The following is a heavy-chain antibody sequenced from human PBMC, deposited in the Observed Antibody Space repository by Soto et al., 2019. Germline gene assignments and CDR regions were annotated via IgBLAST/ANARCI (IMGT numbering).Heavy chain of an antibody. CDR3: ARTMVTTHSGDPRNYGMDV. D-gene: IGHD4-17*01. J-gene: IGHJ6*02. CDR2: FDPEDGET. CDR1: GYTLTELS. Sequence: ASVKVSCKVSGYTLTELSMHWVRQAPGKGLEWMGGFDPEDGETIYAQKFQGRVTITADESTSTAYMELSSLRSEDTAVYYCARTMVTTHSGDPRNYGMDVWGQGSTVTVSS. V-gene: IGHV1-24*01.